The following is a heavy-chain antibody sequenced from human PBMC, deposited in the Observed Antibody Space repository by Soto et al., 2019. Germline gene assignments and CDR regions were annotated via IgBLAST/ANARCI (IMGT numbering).Heavy chain of an antibody. V-gene: IGHV1-69*01. CDR3: ASSVSEYSYDRLAV. Sequence: SVKPSWKATRGTFSSYSRSWVRQAIGQGLEWMGGIIPIFGTANYAQKFQGRVTITADESTSTAYMELSSLRSEDRALYFCASSVSEYSYDRLAVWGKGTTVTVSS. CDR1: RGTFSSYS. J-gene: IGHJ6*04. D-gene: IGHD5-18*01. CDR2: IIPIFGTA.